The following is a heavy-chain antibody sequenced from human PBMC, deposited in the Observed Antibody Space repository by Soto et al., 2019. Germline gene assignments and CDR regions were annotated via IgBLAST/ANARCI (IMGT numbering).Heavy chain of an antibody. D-gene: IGHD6-13*01. V-gene: IGHV3-23*01. Sequence: GGSLRLSCAASGFTFSSYAMSWVRQAPGKGLEWVSAISGSGGSTYYADSVKGRFTISRDNSKNTLYLQMNSLRAEDTAVYYCAKDPPGIAAAGRGPFDYWGQGTLVTVSS. CDR1: GFTFSSYA. J-gene: IGHJ4*02. CDR3: AKDPPGIAAAGRGPFDY. CDR2: ISGSGGST.